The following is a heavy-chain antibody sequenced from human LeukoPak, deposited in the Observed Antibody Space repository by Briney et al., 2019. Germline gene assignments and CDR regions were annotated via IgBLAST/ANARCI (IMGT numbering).Heavy chain of an antibody. CDR2: ISSSSSTI. V-gene: IGHV3-48*01. CDR1: GFTFSSYR. J-gene: IGHJ5*02. D-gene: IGHD3-10*01. Sequence: PGGSLRLSCAASGFTFSSYRMNWVRQAPGKGLEWVSYISSSSSTINYADSVKGRFTISRDNAKNSLYLQMNSLRAEDTAVYYCARGYYGSGRSWFDPWGQGTLVTVSS. CDR3: ARGYYGSGRSWFDP.